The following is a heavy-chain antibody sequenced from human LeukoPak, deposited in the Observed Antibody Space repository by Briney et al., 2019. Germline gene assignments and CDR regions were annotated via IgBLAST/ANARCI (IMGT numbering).Heavy chain of an antibody. D-gene: IGHD6-13*01. J-gene: IGHJ4*02. V-gene: IGHV3-23*01. CDR3: AKAIFIAAADAFDY. CDR1: GFTFSSYD. Sequence: GGSLRLSCAAYGFTFSSYDMSWDRQAPGKGLEWVSAISGSGGSTYYADSVKGRFTISRDNSKNTLYLQMNSLRAEDTAVYYCAKAIFIAAADAFDYWGQGSLVTVSS. CDR2: ISGSGGST.